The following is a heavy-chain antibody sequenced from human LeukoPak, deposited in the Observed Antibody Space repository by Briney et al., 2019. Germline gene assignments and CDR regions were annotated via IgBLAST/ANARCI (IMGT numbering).Heavy chain of an antibody. D-gene: IGHD2-8*02. V-gene: IGHV3-33*01. J-gene: IGHJ4*02. CDR1: GFAFSTYV. CDR2: IWFDGSKD. CDR3: ARDVTGSLDY. Sequence: PGTSLRLSCAASGFAFSTYVMHWVRQDPGKGLEWVAIIWFDGSKDYHADSVKGRFTISRDNSRNTLFLQMDSLRVEDTALYYCARDVTGSLDYWGQGTLVTVSS.